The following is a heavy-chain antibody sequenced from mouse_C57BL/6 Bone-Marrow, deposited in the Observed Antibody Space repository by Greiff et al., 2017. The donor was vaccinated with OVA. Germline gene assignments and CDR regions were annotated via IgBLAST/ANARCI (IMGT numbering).Heavy chain of an antibody. J-gene: IGHJ3*01. Sequence: VQLQQSGAELAKPGASVKLSCKASGYTFTSYWLHWVTQRPGQGLAWIGYINPSSGYTKYDQKFKDQATLTVDKSSGTADMQLSMLLYEDSAVDYGARQCYDYEEAWFAYWGQGTLVTVSA. V-gene: IGHV1-7*01. D-gene: IGHD2-4*01. CDR2: INPSSGYT. CDR3: ARQCYDYEEAWFAY. CDR1: GYTFTSYW.